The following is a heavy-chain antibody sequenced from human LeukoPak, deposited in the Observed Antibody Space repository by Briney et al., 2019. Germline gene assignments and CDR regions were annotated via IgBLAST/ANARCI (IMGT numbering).Heavy chain of an antibody. Sequence: GGSLRLSCAASGFAFNNAWMSWVRQAPGKGLEWVGRIKSKTNGGTTDYAAPVKGRFTISRDDSKNMLFLQMNTLKTEDTAVYYCTSDDPVNRSWGKGTLVTVS. J-gene: IGHJ4*02. CDR3: TSDDPVNRS. V-gene: IGHV3-15*01. D-gene: IGHD2/OR15-2a*01. CDR1: GFAFNNAW. CDR2: IKSKTNGGTT.